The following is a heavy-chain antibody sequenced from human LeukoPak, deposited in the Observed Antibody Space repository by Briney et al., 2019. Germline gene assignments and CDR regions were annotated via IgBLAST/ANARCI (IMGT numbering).Heavy chain of an antibody. CDR2: IYHSGST. CDR3: SRENGAFSPFGY. CDR1: DGSNSSSNW. D-gene: IGHD2-8*01. J-gene: IGHJ4*02. Sequence: PSRTQYLTYALYDGSNSSSNWWSWVRQPPGKRLEWIGEIYHSGSTNYNPSLESRVSISVDKSKNLFSLKLNSVTAADTAVYYCSRENGAFSPFGYWGQGTLVTVLS. V-gene: IGHV4-4*02.